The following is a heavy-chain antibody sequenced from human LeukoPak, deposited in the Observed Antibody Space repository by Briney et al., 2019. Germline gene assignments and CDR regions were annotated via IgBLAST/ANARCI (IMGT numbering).Heavy chain of an antibody. CDR1: GYTFTGYY. D-gene: IGHD3-10*01. J-gene: IGHJ4*02. CDR2: INPNSGGT. V-gene: IGHV1-2*04. CDR3: ARVARVRGDPRFDY. Sequence: ASVKVSCKASGYTFTGYYMHWVRQAPGQGLEWMGWINPNSGGTNYAQKFQGWVTMTRDTSISTAYMELSRLRSDDTAVYYCARVARVRGDPRFDYWGQGTLVTVSS.